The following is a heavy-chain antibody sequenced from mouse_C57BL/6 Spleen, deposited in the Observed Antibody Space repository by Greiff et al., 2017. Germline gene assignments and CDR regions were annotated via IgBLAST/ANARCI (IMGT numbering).Heavy chain of an antibody. Sequence: QVQLKQPGAELVRPGTSVKLSCKASGYTFTSYWMHWVQQRPGQGLEWIGVIDPSDSYTNYNQKFKGKATLTVDTSSSTAYMELSRLTSEDSAVYFCARHAPLSSMDYWGQGTSVTVSS. CDR3: ARHAPLSSMDY. V-gene: IGHV1-59*01. J-gene: IGHJ4*01. CDR1: GYTFTSYW. D-gene: IGHD6-1*01. CDR2: IDPSDSYT.